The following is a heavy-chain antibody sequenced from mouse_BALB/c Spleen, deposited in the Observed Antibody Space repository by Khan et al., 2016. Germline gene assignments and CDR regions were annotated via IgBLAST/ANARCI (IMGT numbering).Heavy chain of an antibody. CDR3: ARSNAAIDY. CDR1: GFTFSSYA. CDR2: ISSGGST. Sequence: EVELVESGGGLVKPGGSLKLSCAASGFTFSSYAMSWVRQTPEKRLEWVASISSGGSTYYPDSVKGRFTITRDNARNILYLHVSSLRSEDTAMYYCARSNAAIDYWGQGTSVTVAS. J-gene: IGHJ4*01. V-gene: IGHV5-6-5*01.